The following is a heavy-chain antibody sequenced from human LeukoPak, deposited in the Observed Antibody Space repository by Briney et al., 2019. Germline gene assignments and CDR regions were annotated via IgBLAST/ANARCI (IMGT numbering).Heavy chain of an antibody. D-gene: IGHD2-2*01. CDR3: AKGGYCSSTSCYVGWSDP. J-gene: IGHJ5*02. CDR2: ISGGGGST. Sequence: GGSLRLSCAASGFTFSSYVMNWVRQAPGKGLEWVSVISGGGGSTYYADSVKGRFTISRDNSKNTLFLRMNSLRAEDTAVYYCAKGGYCSSTSCYVGWSDPWGQGTLVTVS. V-gene: IGHV3-23*01. CDR1: GFTFSSYV.